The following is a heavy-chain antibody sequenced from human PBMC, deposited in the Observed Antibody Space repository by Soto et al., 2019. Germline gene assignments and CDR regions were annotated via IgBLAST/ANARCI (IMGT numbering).Heavy chain of an antibody. CDR1: GGSFSGYY. CDR2: INHSGST. J-gene: IGHJ5*02. D-gene: IGHD3-3*01. V-gene: IGHV4-34*01. Sequence: PSETLSLTCAVYGGSFSGYYWSWIRQPPGKGLEWIGEINHSGSTNYNPSLKSRVTISVDTSKNQFSLKLSSVTAADTAVYYCARGRRLFWSGHYGVNWFDPWGQGTLVTVSS. CDR3: ARGRRLFWSGHYGVNWFDP.